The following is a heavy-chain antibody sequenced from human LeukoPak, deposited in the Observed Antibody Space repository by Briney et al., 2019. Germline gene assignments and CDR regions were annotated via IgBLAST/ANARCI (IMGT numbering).Heavy chain of an antibody. Sequence: ASVKVSCKASGYTFTSYDINWVRQATGQGLEWMGCMNPNSGNTGYAQKFQGRVTITRNTSISTAYMELSSLRSEDTAVYYCARRVDFWSGYWHYYMDVWGKGTTVTVSS. V-gene: IGHV1-8*03. CDR1: GYTFTSYD. CDR2: MNPNSGNT. CDR3: ARRVDFWSGYWHYYMDV. D-gene: IGHD3-3*01. J-gene: IGHJ6*03.